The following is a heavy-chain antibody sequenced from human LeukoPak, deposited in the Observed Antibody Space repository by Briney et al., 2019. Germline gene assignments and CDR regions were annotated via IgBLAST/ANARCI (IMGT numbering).Heavy chain of an antibody. D-gene: IGHD3-10*01. CDR2: INPNSGGT. V-gene: IGHV1-2*02. Sequence: ASVKVSCKASGYTFTGYYLQWVRQAPGQGLEWMGWINPNSGGTNYAQKFQGRVTMTRDTSISTAYMELSRLRSDDTALYYCARDGGSGSYYVYWGQGTLVTVSP. CDR3: ARDGGSGSYYVY. CDR1: GYTFTGYY. J-gene: IGHJ4*02.